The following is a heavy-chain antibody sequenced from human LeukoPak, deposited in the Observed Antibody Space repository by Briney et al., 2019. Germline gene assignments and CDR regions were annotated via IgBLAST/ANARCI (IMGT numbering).Heavy chain of an antibody. CDR3: ARRVRSADYRLDY. Sequence: SETLSLTCTVSGDSISSYSWTWIRQPPGKSLEWVGEISPSGNTQYNPSLKSRVTISLDASKRQFYLKLNFVTAADKAVYYCARRVRSADYRLDYWGQGTLVTVSS. D-gene: IGHD4-11*01. CDR1: GDSISSYS. CDR2: ISPSGNT. J-gene: IGHJ4*02. V-gene: IGHV4-34*01.